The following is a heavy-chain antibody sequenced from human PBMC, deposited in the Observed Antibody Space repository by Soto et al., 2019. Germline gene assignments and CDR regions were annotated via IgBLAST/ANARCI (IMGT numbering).Heavy chain of an antibody. CDR1: GYTLTELS. Sequence: ASVKVSCKVSGYTLTELSMHWVRQSPGKGLEWMGGFDPEDGETIYAQKFQGRVTMTEDTSTDTAYMELSSLRSEDTAVYYCATKATSSSPPDPWGQGTLVTVS. V-gene: IGHV1-24*01. CDR2: FDPEDGET. CDR3: ATKATSSSPPDP. J-gene: IGHJ5*02. D-gene: IGHD2-2*01.